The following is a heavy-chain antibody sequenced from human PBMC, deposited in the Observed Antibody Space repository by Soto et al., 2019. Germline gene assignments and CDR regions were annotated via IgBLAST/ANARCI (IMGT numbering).Heavy chain of an antibody. CDR2: VKYDGSET. J-gene: IGHJ6*02. V-gene: IGHV3-7*01. Sequence: PGGSLRLSCSASGFMFRSSWMSWVRLFPGNGLEWVANVKYDGSETYYVDSVKGRFTISRDNANNSLYLQMNSLRAEDTDVYYCASWEYRSPSPHLYGMDVWGQGTTVTVSS. CDR3: ASWEYRSPSPHLYGMDV. D-gene: IGHD6-6*01. CDR1: GFMFRSSW.